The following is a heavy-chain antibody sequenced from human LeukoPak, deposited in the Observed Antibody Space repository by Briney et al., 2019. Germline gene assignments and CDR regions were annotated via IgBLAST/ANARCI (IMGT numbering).Heavy chain of an antibody. CDR3: ARDRVATAYYGSGTTYYFDY. CDR1: GYTFTSYD. J-gene: IGHJ4*02. CDR2: INPNSGGT. V-gene: IGHV1-2*02. D-gene: IGHD3-10*01. Sequence: ASVKVSCKASGYTFTSYDINWVRQATGQGLEWIGWINPNSGGTNYAQKFQGRVTMTRDTSISTAYMELSRLRSDDTAVYYCARDRVATAYYGSGTTYYFDYWGQGTLVTVSS.